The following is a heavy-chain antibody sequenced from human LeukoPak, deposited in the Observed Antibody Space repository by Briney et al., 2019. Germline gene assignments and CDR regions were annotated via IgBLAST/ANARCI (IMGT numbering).Heavy chain of an antibody. CDR2: IIPIFGTA. CDR3: ARDTVIAAALLDY. V-gene: IGHV1-69*13. Sequence: SVKVSCKVSGYTLTELSMHWVRQAPGQGLEWMGGIIPIFGTANYAQKFQGRVTITADESTSTAYMELSSLRSEDTAVYYCARDTVIAAALLDYWGQGTLVTVSS. J-gene: IGHJ4*02. CDR1: GYTLTELS. D-gene: IGHD6-13*01.